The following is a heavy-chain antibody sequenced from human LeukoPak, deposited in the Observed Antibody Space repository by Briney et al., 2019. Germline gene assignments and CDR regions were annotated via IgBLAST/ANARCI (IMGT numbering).Heavy chain of an antibody. CDR1: GFTFSTYE. D-gene: IGHD3-22*01. CDR3: ARGGNYYDRSGYYSGQALDI. V-gene: IGHV3-53*01. Sequence: EGSLRLSCAASGFTFSTYEMNWVRQAPGKGLEWVSVMYSGGTTYYADSVKGRFTLSRDKSENTLYLQMNSLRAQDTAVYYCARGGNYYDRSGYYSGQALDIWGQGTMVTVSS. J-gene: IGHJ3*02. CDR2: MYSGGTT.